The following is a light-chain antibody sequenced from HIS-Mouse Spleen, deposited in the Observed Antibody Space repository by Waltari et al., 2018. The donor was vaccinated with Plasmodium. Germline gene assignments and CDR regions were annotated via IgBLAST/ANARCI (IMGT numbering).Light chain of an antibody. Sequence: QSALTQPASVSGSPGQSITISCTRTSSDVGGYNDVSWYQQHPGNAPKLMIYDVSNRPSGVSNRFSGSKSGNTASLTISGLQAEDEADYYCSSYTSSSTVVFGGGTKLTVL. CDR3: SSYTSSSTVV. CDR2: DVS. CDR1: SSDVGGYND. V-gene: IGLV2-14*03. J-gene: IGLJ2*01.